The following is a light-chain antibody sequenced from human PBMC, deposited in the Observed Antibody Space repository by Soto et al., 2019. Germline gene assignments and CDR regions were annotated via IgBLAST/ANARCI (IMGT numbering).Light chain of an antibody. CDR2: DAS. CDR1: QNVSTD. Sequence: EIVLTQSPATLSLSPGERATLSCRASQNVSTDLAWYQQKPGQAPRLLIYDASNRATGIPARFSGSGSGTDFTLTISSLEPDDFAVYYCKQRTNWLTFGPVTEVDIK. J-gene: IGKJ3*01. CDR3: KQRTNWLT. V-gene: IGKV3-11*01.